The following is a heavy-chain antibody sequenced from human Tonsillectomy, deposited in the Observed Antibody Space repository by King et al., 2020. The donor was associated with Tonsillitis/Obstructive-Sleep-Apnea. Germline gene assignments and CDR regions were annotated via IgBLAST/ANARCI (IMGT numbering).Heavy chain of an antibody. CDR1: GGSFSDYY. J-gene: IGHJ4*02. CDR2: ISHTGST. D-gene: IGHD5-12*01. V-gene: IGHV4-34*01. CDR3: AGGSGYSFDY. Sequence: QVQLQQWGAGLVKPSETLSLTCGVYGGSFSDYYWNWIRQAPGKGLEWIGEISHTGSTNYNPSLKSRLIISVDKSKNHFSLEFSSVTVADTAVYYCAGGSGYSFDYWGQGTLVTVSS.